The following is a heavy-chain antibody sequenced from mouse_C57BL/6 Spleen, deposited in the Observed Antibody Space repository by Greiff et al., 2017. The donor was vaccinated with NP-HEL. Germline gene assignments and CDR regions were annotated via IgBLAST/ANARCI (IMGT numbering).Heavy chain of an antibody. D-gene: IGHD1-1*01. J-gene: IGHJ2*01. V-gene: IGHV1-50*01. CDR2: IDPSDSYT. Sequence: QVQLQQPGAELVKPGASVKLSCKASGYTFTSYWMQWVKQRPGQGLEWIGEIDPSDSYTNYNQKFKGKATLTVDTSSSTAYMQLSSLTSEDSAVYYCARSIYYYGNWGQGTTLTVSS. CDR3: ARSIYYYGN. CDR1: GYTFTSYW.